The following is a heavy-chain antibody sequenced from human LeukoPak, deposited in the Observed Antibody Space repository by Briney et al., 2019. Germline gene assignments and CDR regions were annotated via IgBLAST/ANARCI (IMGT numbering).Heavy chain of an antibody. D-gene: IGHD6-19*01. Sequence: GGSLRLSCAASGFTFSNFAMHWVHQAPGKGLEWVTVISYDGSNKYYVDSVKGRFTISRDNSKNTLYLQMNSLRAEDTAVYYCARDTLAVAGQFDYWGQGTLVTVSS. J-gene: IGHJ4*02. CDR1: GFTFSNFA. CDR3: ARDTLAVAGQFDY. CDR2: ISYDGSNK. V-gene: IGHV3-30*04.